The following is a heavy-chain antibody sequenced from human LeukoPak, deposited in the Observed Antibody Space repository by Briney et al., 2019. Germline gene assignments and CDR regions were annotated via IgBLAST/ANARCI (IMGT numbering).Heavy chain of an antibody. CDR1: GFTFSNYV. J-gene: IGHJ4*02. CDR3: TIRDMTGYNHR. Sequence: PGGSLRLSCAASGFTFSNYVMSWARQAPGKGLEWVSSISDSGGYTYYADSVKGRFTISRDNSKNTLYLQMNSLRAEDTAVYYCTIRDMTGYNHRWGQGTLVTVSS. CDR2: ISDSGGYT. D-gene: IGHD3-9*01. V-gene: IGHV3-23*01.